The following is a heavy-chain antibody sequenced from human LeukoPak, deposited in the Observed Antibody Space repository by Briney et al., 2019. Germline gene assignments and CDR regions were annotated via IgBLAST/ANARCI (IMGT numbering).Heavy chain of an antibody. CDR3: ARAEADSAARLYYFDY. V-gene: IGHV4-59*01. CDR1: GGSISSYY. Sequence: SETLSLTCTVSGGSISSYYWSWIRQPPGEGLEWIGYIYYSGSTNYNPSLKSRVTISVDTSKNEFSLKVSSVTAADTAVYYCARAEADSAARLYYFDYWGQGTLVTVSS. J-gene: IGHJ4*02. CDR2: IYYSGST. D-gene: IGHD6-6*01.